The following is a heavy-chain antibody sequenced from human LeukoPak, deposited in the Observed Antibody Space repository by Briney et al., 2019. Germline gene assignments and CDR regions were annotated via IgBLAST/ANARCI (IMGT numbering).Heavy chain of an antibody. V-gene: IGHV4-59*08. J-gene: IGHJ4*02. CDR1: GGSISSYY. CDR3: ARFNPTVVEPYFDY. D-gene: IGHD4-23*01. CDR2: IYYSGST. Sequence: SETLSLTCTVSGGSISSYYWSWIRQPPGKGLEWFEYIYYSGSTNYNPSLKSRVTISVDTSKNQFSLKLSSVTAADTAVYYCARFNPTVVEPYFDYWGQGTLVTVSS.